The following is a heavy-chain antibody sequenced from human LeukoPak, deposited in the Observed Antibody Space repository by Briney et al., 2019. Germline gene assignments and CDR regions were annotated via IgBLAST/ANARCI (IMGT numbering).Heavy chain of an antibody. CDR2: INHSGST. CDR3: ARTFRESYYDFWSGYSTLDY. D-gene: IGHD3-3*01. CDR1: GGSFSGYY. V-gene: IGHV4-34*01. J-gene: IGHJ4*02. Sequence: KPSETLSLTCAVYGGSFSGYYWSWIRQPPGKGLEWIGEINHSGSTNYNPSLKSRVTISVDTSKNQFSLKLSSVTAADTAAYYCARTFRESYYDFWSGYSTLDYWGQGTLVTVSS.